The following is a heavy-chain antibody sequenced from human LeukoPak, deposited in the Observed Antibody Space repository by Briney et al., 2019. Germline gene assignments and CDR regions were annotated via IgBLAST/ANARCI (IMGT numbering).Heavy chain of an antibody. CDR2: IYYSGST. V-gene: IGHV4-59*12. J-gene: IGHJ4*02. Sequence: PSETLSLTCTVSGGSISSYYWSWIRQPPGKGLEWIGYIYYSGSTNYNPSLKSRVTISVDTSKNQFSLKLSSVTAADTAVYYCARERSYGINMGPDYFDYWGQGTLVTVSS. CDR3: ARERSYGINMGPDYFDY. D-gene: IGHD5-18*01. CDR1: GGSISSYY.